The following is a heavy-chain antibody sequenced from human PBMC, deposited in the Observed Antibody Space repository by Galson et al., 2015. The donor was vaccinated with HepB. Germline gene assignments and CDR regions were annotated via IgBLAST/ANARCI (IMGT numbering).Heavy chain of an antibody. V-gene: IGHV3-21*01. D-gene: IGHD4-11*01. Sequence: CAGSGFTFSTSAMNWVRQAPGKGLEWVSSTSSRSSYIYYADSVKGRFTISRDNAKNSLYLQMNSLRAEDTAVYYCVGVTTDYYYYGMDVWGQGTTVTVSS. CDR2: TSSRSSYI. CDR3: VGVTTDYYYYGMDV. CDR1: GFTFSTSA. J-gene: IGHJ6*02.